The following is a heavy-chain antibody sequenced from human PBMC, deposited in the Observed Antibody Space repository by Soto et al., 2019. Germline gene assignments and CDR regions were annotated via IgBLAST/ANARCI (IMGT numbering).Heavy chain of an antibody. CDR2: ISAYNGNT. D-gene: IGHD3-3*01. Sequence: AASVKVSCKASGYTFASYGISWVRQAPGQGLEWMGWISAYNGNTNYAQKLQGRVTMTTDTSTSTAYMELRSLRSDDAAVYYCARDNGGIFGVVTTVGYNWFDPWGQGTLVTVSS. CDR1: GYTFASYG. V-gene: IGHV1-18*01. J-gene: IGHJ5*02. CDR3: ARDNGGIFGVVTTVGYNWFDP.